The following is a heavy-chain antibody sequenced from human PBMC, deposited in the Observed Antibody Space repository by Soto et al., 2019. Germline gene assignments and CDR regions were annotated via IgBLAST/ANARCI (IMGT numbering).Heavy chain of an antibody. D-gene: IGHD2-21*02. CDR3: ARDKGYCGGDCYSEYYFDY. Sequence: VASVKVSCKASGYTFTGYYMHWVRQAPGQGLEWMGWINPNSGGTNYAQKFQGRVTVTRDTSISTAYMELSRLRSDDTAVYYCARDKGYCGGDCYSEYYFDYWGQGTLVTVSS. CDR2: INPNSGGT. V-gene: IGHV1-2*02. CDR1: GYTFTGYY. J-gene: IGHJ4*02.